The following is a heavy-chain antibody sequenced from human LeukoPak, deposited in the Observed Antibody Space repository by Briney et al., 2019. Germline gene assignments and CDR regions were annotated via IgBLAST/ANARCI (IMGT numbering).Heavy chain of an antibody. CDR1: RFTFSSYA. CDR2: ISGSGASL. Sequence: GGTLRLSCAASRFTFSSYAMYWVRQAPGKGLEWVSCISGSGASLDYADSVKGRFTISRDNSKNTLFLHMSSLRTEDTAVYYCVKDTANMDVWGKGTTVTISS. CDR3: VKDTANMDV. J-gene: IGHJ6*04. V-gene: IGHV3-23*01.